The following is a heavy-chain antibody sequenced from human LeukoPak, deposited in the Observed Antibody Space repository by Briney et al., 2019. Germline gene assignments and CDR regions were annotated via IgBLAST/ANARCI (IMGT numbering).Heavy chain of an antibody. CDR1: GFTVSSNY. J-gene: IGHJ4*02. CDR3: ARDVRYSGYDLAWLADY. D-gene: IGHD5-12*01. Sequence: PGGSLRLSCAASGFTVSSNYMSWVRQAPGKGLEWVSSISSSSNYIYSAASETGLFIISRDNAKNSLYLQMNSLRAEETAVYYCARDVRYSGYDLAWLADYWGQGTLVTVSS. V-gene: IGHV3-21*01. CDR2: ISSSSNYI.